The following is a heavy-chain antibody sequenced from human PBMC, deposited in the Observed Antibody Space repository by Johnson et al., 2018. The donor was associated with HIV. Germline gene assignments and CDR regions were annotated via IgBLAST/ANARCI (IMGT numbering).Heavy chain of an antibody. Sequence: QVQLVESGGGVVQPGRSLRLSCAASGFTFSSYAMHWVRQAPGKGLEWVAVISYDGSNKYYADSVKGRFTISRDNSKNTLYLQMNSLRAEDTAVYYCASAGRNFWSGYLTRPRAFDVWGQGTMVTVSS. D-gene: IGHD3-3*01. CDR3: ASAGRNFWSGYLTRPRAFDV. J-gene: IGHJ3*01. V-gene: IGHV3-30*14. CDR1: GFTFSSYA. CDR2: ISYDGSNK.